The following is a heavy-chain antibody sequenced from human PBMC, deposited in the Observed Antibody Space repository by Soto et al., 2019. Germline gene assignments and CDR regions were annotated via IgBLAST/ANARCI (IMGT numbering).Heavy chain of an antibody. CDR1: GYSFTSYW. Sequence: PGESLQLSCKGSGYSFTSYWISWVRQMPGTGLEWMGRIDPSDSYTNYSPSFQGHVTISADKSISTAYLQWSSLKASDTAMYYCASMARHHGHYSGMGVWGQGSTVTGPS. J-gene: IGHJ6*02. V-gene: IGHV5-10-1*01. CDR2: IDPSDSYT. CDR3: ASMARHHGHYSGMGV.